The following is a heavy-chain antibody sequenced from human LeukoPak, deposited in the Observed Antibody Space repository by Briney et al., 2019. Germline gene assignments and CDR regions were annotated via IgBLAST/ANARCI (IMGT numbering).Heavy chain of an antibody. D-gene: IGHD6-6*01. CDR3: ARFAARTGKLSDYYYDMDG. CDR2: IYSGGST. V-gene: IGHV3-66*02. CDR1: GFTVSSNY. Sequence: GGSLRLSCAASGFTVSSNYMSWVRQAPGKGLEWVSVIYSGGSTYYDASLKSRFTISGDKSKNTMYLQMNSLRAEDTAVYYCARFAARTGKLSDYYYDMDGWGNGTTVTVSS. J-gene: IGHJ6*03.